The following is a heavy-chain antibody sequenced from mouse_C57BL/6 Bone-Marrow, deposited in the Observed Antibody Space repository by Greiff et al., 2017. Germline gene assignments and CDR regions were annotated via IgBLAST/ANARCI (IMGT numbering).Heavy chain of an antibody. V-gene: IGHV1-82*01. CDR1: GYAFSSSW. D-gene: IGHD3-2*02. J-gene: IGHJ4*01. CDR3: AIQLRLPYAMDY. Sequence: QVQLQQSGPELVKPGASVKISCKASGYAFSSSWMHWVKQRPGKGLEWIGRIYPGDGDTNYNGKFKGKATLTADKSSSTAYMQLSSLTSEDSAVXFCAIQLRLPYAMDYWGQGTSDTVSS. CDR2: IYPGDGDT.